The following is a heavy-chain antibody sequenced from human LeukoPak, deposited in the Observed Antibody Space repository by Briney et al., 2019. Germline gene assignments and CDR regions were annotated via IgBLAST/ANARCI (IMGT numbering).Heavy chain of an antibody. CDR3: ARDKGVVPAAKNAFDI. Sequence: ASVKVSCKASGYTFTGYYMHWVRQAPGQGLEWMGWINPNSGGTNYAQKFQGRVTMTRDTSISTAYMELSRLRSDDTAVYYCARDKGVVPAAKNAFDIWGQGTMVTVSS. D-gene: IGHD2-2*01. V-gene: IGHV1-2*02. CDR2: INPNSGGT. CDR1: GYTFTGYY. J-gene: IGHJ3*02.